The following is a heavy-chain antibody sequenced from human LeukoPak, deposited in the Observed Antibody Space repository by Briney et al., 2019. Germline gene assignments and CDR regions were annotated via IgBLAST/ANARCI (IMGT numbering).Heavy chain of an antibody. D-gene: IGHD3-10*01. CDR3: ARDPLGDFAYVDY. V-gene: IGHV1-69*13. Sequence: ASVKVSCKASGGTVSRYPISWVRQAPGQGLEWMGGIIPIFGTANYAQKFQGRVTITADESTSTAYMELSSLRSEDTAVYYCARDPLGDFAYVDYWGQGTLVTVSS. CDR2: IIPIFGTA. J-gene: IGHJ4*02. CDR1: GGTVSRYP.